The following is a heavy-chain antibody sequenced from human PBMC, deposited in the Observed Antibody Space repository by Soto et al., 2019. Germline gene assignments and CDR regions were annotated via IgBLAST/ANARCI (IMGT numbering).Heavy chain of an antibody. D-gene: IGHD2-15*01. Sequence: VGSLRLSCAASGFTFSGSAMHWVRQASGKGLEWVGRIRSKANSYATAYAASVKGRFTISRDDSKNTAYLQMNSLKTEDTAVYYCTRLPKAYSPNDAFDIWGQGTMVTVSS. CDR3: TRLPKAYSPNDAFDI. CDR2: IRSKANSYAT. CDR1: GFTFSGSA. V-gene: IGHV3-73*01. J-gene: IGHJ3*02.